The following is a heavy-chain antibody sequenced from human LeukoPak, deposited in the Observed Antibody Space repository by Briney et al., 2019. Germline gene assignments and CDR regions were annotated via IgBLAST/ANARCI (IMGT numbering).Heavy chain of an antibody. V-gene: IGHV1-69*04. J-gene: IGHJ4*02. Sequence: SVKVSCKASGGTFSSYAISWVRQAPGQGLEWMGRIIPILGIANYAQKFQGRVTITADKSTSTACMELSSLRSEDTAVYYCASLCYSSGCPSQDYWGQGTLVTVSS. CDR3: ASLCYSSGCPSQDY. D-gene: IGHD6-19*01. CDR2: IIPILGIA. CDR1: GGTFSSYA.